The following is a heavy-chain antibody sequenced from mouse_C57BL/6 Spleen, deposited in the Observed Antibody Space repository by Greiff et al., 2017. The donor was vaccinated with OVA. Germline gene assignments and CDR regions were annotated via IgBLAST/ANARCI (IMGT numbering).Heavy chain of an antibody. CDR3: ARFDYDGADYFDY. Sequence: VQLQQSGAELVRPGASVKLSCKASGYTFTDYYINWVKQRPGQGLEWIARIYPGSGNTYYNEKFKGKATLTAEKSSSTAYMQLSSLTSEDSAVYFCARFDYDGADYFDYWGQGTTLTVSS. V-gene: IGHV1-76*01. J-gene: IGHJ2*01. CDR2: IYPGSGNT. D-gene: IGHD2-4*01. CDR1: GYTFTDYY.